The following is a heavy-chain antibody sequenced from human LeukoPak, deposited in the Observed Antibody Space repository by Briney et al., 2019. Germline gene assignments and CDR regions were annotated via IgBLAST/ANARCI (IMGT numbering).Heavy chain of an antibody. CDR2: MYPRDSDL. J-gene: IGHJ4*02. Sequence: GESLKISCKGSGYSFTNFWIGWVRQMPGKGLEWMGIMYPRDSDLSYSPSFQGQVTISADKSISIAYLQWSSLKASDSAMYYCVRGTRAAAGSGVYYFDNWGQGALVSVSS. D-gene: IGHD6-13*01. CDR3: VRGTRAAAGSGVYYFDN. CDR1: GYSFTNFW. V-gene: IGHV5-51*01.